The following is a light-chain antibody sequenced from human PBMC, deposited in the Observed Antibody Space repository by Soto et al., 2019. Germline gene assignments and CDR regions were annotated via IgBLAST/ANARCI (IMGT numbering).Light chain of an antibody. CDR3: QQHNSC. V-gene: IGKV1-5*01. CDR2: AAS. CDR1: QSISNW. Sequence: DIQMTQSPSTLSASVGDRVTITCRASQSISNWLAWYQQKPGKAPKVLTYAASTLESGVPSRFSGSGSGTEFTLTISSLQPDAFATYYCQQHNSCFGQGTKLEIK. J-gene: IGKJ2*01.